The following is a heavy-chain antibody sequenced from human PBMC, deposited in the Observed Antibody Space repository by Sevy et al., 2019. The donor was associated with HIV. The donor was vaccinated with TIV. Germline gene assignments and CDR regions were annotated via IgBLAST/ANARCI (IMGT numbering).Heavy chain of an antibody. CDR3: AREGPDYYYGMDV. CDR2: ISNSSSYI. J-gene: IGHJ6*02. CDR1: GFTFSSYS. V-gene: IGHV3-21*01. Sequence: GGSLRLSCAASGFTFSSYSMNWVRQAPGKGLEWVSSISNSSSYIYYADSVKGRFTISRDNAKNSLYLQMNSLRAEDTAVYYCAREGPDYYYGMDVWGQGTTVTVSS.